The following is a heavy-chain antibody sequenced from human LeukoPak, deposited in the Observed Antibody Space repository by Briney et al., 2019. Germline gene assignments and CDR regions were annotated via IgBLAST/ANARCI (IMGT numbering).Heavy chain of an antibody. J-gene: IGHJ4*02. CDR3: ARVLSGYDWAPDY. Sequence: SETLSLTCTVSGGSISSGGYYWSWIRQHPGKGLEWIGYIYYSGSTYYNPSLKSRVTISVDRSKNQFSLKLSSVTAADTAVYYCARVLSGYDWAPDYWGQGTLVTVSS. CDR2: IYYSGST. D-gene: IGHD5-12*01. V-gene: IGHV4-31*03. CDR1: GGSISSGGYY.